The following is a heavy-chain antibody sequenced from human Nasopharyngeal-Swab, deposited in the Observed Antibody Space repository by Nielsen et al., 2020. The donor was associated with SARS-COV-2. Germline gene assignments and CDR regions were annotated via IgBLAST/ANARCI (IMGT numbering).Heavy chain of an antibody. CDR2: IYSIGGT. V-gene: IGHV3-66*03. CDR1: GFSVNSNF. J-gene: IGHJ3*02. CDR3: ARDGYSYDDAFDI. Sequence: GESLKISCACSGFSVNSNFMTWVRDAPGKGLEWVSLIYSIGGTHYADSVKGRFTISRDNSNNTLYLQMNSLRPDDTAVYYCARDGYSYDDAFDIWGQGTLVTVSS. D-gene: IGHD5-18*01.